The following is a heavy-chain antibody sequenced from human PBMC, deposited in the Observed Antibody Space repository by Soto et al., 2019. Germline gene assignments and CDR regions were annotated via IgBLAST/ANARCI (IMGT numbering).Heavy chain of an antibody. CDR2: ISGSGGST. V-gene: IGHV3-23*01. CDR1: GFTFSSYA. D-gene: IGHD6-19*01. J-gene: IGHJ3*02. Sequence: EVQLLESGGGLVQPGGSLRLSCAASGFTFSSYAMSWVRQAPGKGLEWVSAISGSGGSTYYADSVKGRFTISRDNSKNTLYLQMKSLRAEDRGVYYCAKVGVAANGKAFDIWGQGTMVTVSS. CDR3: AKVGVAANGKAFDI.